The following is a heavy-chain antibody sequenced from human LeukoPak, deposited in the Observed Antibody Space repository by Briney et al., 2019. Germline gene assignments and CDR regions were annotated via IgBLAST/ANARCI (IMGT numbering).Heavy chain of an antibody. CDR2: IKQNGDEK. CDR3: ARQIDTNFFAY. Sequence: QPGGSLRLSCAASGFTFSSYWMSWVRQIPGKGLEWVANIKQNGDEKYYVDSVKGRFTISRDNAKKSLYLQLNSLRAEYTAVYYCARQIDTNFFAYWGQGTLVTVSS. CDR1: GFTFSSYW. V-gene: IGHV3-7*01. J-gene: IGHJ4*02. D-gene: IGHD2-21*01.